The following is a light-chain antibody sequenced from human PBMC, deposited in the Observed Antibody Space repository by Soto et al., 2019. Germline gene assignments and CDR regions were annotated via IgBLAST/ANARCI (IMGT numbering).Light chain of an antibody. CDR2: SAS. J-gene: IGKJ5*01. CDR1: KDISTS. V-gene: IGKV1-5*01. Sequence: QVTQSPSSVSASVGDRVTIACQTSKDISTSVAWYQQKPGKAPNLLIYSASALHRGVPSRFSGSGSGAEFTLTISSLQPDDFATYYCQQYNSYSYTFGQGTRLEIK. CDR3: QQYNSYSYT.